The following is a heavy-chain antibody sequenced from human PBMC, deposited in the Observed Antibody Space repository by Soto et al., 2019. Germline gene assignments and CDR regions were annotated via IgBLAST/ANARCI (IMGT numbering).Heavy chain of an antibody. V-gene: IGHV1-8*01. CDR2: MNPNSGNT. CDR1: GYTFTSYD. D-gene: IGHD4-17*01. Sequence: ASVKVSCKASGYTFTSYDINWVRQATGQGLEWMGWMNPNSGNTGYAQKFQGRVTMTRNTSISTAYMGLSSLRSEDTAVYYCARAPRAYGDYGADYWGQGTLVTVSS. J-gene: IGHJ4*02. CDR3: ARAPRAYGDYGADY.